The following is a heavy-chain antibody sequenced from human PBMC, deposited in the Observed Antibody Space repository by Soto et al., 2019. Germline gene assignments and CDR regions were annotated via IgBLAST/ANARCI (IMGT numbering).Heavy chain of an antibody. Sequence: QVHLVQSGAEVKKPGASVKVSCKASGYTFTSYGITWVRQAPGQGLEWMGWISAHNGNTDYAQKLEGRVIVTRDTSTSTAYMELRRLRSDDTAVYYCARGGYGDYWGQGALVTVSS. D-gene: IGHD1-1*01. CDR1: GYTFTSYG. V-gene: IGHV1-18*01. CDR3: ARGGYGDY. CDR2: ISAHNGNT. J-gene: IGHJ4*02.